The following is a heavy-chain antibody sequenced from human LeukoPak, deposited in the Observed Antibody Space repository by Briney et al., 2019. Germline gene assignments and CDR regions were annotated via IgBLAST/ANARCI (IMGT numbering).Heavy chain of an antibody. V-gene: IGHV3-74*01. CDR3: ARVGKWSTYYYDSSGYYPDAFDI. J-gene: IGHJ3*02. Sequence: GGSLRLSCAASGFTFSSYWMHWVRQAPGKGLVGVSRINDDGRSTSYADSVKGRFTISRDNAKNTLYLQMNSLRAEDTAVYYCARVGKWSTYYYDSSGYYPDAFDIWGQGTMVTVSS. CDR2: INDDGRST. CDR1: GFTFSSYW. D-gene: IGHD3-22*01.